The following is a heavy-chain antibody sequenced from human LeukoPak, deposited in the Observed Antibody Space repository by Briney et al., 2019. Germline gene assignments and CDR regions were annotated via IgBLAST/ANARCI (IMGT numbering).Heavy chain of an antibody. Sequence: GGSLRLSCAASGFTFSSYSMNWVRQAPGKGLEWVSYISSSSSTIYYADSVKGRFTISRDNAKNSLYLQMNSLRAEDTAVYYCAGQGIAAAGYWGQGTLVTVSS. V-gene: IGHV3-48*04. CDR2: ISSSSSTI. D-gene: IGHD6-13*01. CDR1: GFTFSSYS. CDR3: AGQGIAAAGY. J-gene: IGHJ4*02.